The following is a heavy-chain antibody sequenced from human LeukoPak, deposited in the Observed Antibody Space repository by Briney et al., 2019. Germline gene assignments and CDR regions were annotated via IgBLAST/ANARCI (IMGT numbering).Heavy chain of an antibody. CDR1: GYTLTELS. J-gene: IGHJ4*02. Sequence: ASVKVSCKVSGYTLTELSMHWVRQAPGKGPEWMGGFDPEDGETIYAQKFQGRVTMTEDTSTDTAYMELSSLRSEDTAVYYCARDLSERYSTDYWGQGTLVTVSS. D-gene: IGHD1-26*01. CDR3: ARDLSERYSTDY. CDR2: FDPEDGET. V-gene: IGHV1-24*01.